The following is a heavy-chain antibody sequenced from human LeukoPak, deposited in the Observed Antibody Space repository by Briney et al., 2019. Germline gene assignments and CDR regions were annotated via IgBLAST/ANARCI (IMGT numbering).Heavy chain of an antibody. CDR3: ARVPYSTGAFDY. CDR1: GFTFSSYS. CDR2: ISSSSSSTI. J-gene: IGHJ4*02. V-gene: IGHV3-48*02. D-gene: IGHD6-19*01. Sequence: GGSLRLSCAASGFTFSSYSMNWLRQAPGKGLEWISYISSSSSSTIYYTDSVKGRFTISRDNAKNSLYLQMNSLRDEDTALYYCARVPYSTGAFDYWGQGTLVTVSS.